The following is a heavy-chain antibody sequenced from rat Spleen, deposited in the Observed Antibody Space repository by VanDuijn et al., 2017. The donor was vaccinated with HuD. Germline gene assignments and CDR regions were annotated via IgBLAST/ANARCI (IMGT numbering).Heavy chain of an antibody. J-gene: IGHJ1*01. Sequence: EVQLVESGGGLVQPGRSLKLSCAASGFTFTDFYMAWVRQAPTKGLEWVASISPSGVGTSFRDSVKGRFTLSRYNAKSTLYLQMDSLRSEDTATYYCARAGYLRDWYFDFWGPGTMVTVSS. CDR2: ISPSGVGT. CDR3: ARAGYLRDWYFDF. D-gene: IGHD2-2*01. CDR1: GFTFTDFY. V-gene: IGHV5S23*01.